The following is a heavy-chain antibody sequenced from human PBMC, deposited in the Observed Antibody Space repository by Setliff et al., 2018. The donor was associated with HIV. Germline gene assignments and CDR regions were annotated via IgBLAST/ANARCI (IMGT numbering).Heavy chain of an antibody. V-gene: IGHV1-24*01. CDR1: GYTLTELS. Sequence: AASVKVSCKVSGYTLTELSRHWVRQAPGKGLEWMGGFDPEDGETIYAQKFQGRVTMTEDISTDTAYMELRRLRSEDTAVYYCTSRSDYVWGSYRHAFDIWGQGTMVTVS. J-gene: IGHJ3*02. CDR3: TSRSDYVWGSYRHAFDI. CDR2: FDPEDGET. D-gene: IGHD3-16*02.